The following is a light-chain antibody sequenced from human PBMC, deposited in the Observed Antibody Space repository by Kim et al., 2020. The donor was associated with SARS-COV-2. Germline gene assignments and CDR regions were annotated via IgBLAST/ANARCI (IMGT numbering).Light chain of an antibody. CDR1: QDIRTY. CDR2: GAS. CDR3: QQCHSVPIT. V-gene: IGKV1-33*01. J-gene: IGKJ3*01. Sequence: DIQMTQSPSSLSTSVGDRVTITCQASQDIRTYLNWYQHKPGKAPKLLVHGASKLEGGVPPRFSGSGSGKDFTFTISSLQPEDIATYYCQQCHSVPITFGPGTKVDIK.